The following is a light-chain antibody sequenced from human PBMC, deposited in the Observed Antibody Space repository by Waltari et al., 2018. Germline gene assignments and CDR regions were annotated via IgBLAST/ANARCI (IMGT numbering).Light chain of an antibody. CDR2: EVT. Sequence: QSAPTQPASVAGSPGQSLIVSCTGSSRVVRSANFASRYQHHPGNAPKLIIYEVTKRPSGVSERFSGSKSGNTASLTISGLQTDDEADYYCSSYAGGVYVFGTGTTVTVL. V-gene: IGLV2-23*02. CDR3: SSYAGGVYV. J-gene: IGLJ1*01. CDR1: SRVVRSANF.